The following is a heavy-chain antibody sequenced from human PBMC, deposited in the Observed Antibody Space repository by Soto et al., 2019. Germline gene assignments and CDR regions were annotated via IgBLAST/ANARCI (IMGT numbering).Heavy chain of an antibody. CDR2: ISSSSSYI. CDR1: EFTFSSYS. J-gene: IGHJ4*02. D-gene: IGHD3-10*01. Sequence: GGSLRLSCAASEFTFSSYSMNWVRQAPGKGLEWVSSISSSSSYIYYADSVKGRFTISRDNAKNSLYLQMNSLRAEDTAVYYCARDFTMVRGDEPDYWGQGTLVTVSS. CDR3: ARDFTMVRGDEPDY. V-gene: IGHV3-21*01.